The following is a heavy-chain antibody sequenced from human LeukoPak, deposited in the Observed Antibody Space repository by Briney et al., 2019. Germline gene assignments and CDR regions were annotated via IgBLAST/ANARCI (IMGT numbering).Heavy chain of an antibody. CDR3: AKSGGSYGIGSAFDI. V-gene: IGHV4-39*01. CDR2: IYYSGST. D-gene: IGHD1-26*01. Sequence: PSETLSLTCTVSGGSISSSSYYWGWIRQPPGKGLEWIGSIYYSGSTYYNPSLKSRVTISVDTSKNQFFLKLSSVTAADTAVYYCAKSGGSYGIGSAFDIWGQGTMVTVSS. J-gene: IGHJ3*02. CDR1: GGSISSSSYY.